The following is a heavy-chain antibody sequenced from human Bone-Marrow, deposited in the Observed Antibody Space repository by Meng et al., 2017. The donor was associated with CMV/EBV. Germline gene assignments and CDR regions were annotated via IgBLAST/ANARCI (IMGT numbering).Heavy chain of an antibody. CDR2: IIPILGIA. D-gene: IGHD2-2*01. Sequence: SVKVSCKASGGTFSSYTISWVRQAPGQGLEWMGRIIPILGIANYAKKFQGRVTITADKSTSTAYMELSGLRSEETAVYYCASGMDNRFSSTSDNYKYYGMAVWGQGTTVTSP. CDR3: ASGMDNRFSSTSDNYKYYGMAV. J-gene: IGHJ6*02. V-gene: IGHV1-69*02. CDR1: GGTFSSYT.